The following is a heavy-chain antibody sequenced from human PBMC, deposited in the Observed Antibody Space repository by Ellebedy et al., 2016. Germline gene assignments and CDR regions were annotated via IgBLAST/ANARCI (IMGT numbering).Heavy chain of an antibody. D-gene: IGHD1-1*01. CDR2: INPSGGST. V-gene: IGHV1-46*01. Sequence: ASVKVSCKASGYTFTSYYMHWVRQAPGQGLEWMGIINPSGGSTSYAQKFQGRVTMTRNTSISTAYMEPSSLRSEDTAVYYCARVSGTTVRYYYYGMDVWGQGTTVTVSS. CDR3: ARVSGTTVRYYYYGMDV. J-gene: IGHJ6*02. CDR1: GYTFTSYY.